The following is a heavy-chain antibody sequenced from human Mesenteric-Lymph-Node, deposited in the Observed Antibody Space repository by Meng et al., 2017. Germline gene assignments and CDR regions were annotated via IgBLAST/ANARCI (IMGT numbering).Heavy chain of an antibody. J-gene: IGHJ4*02. CDR3: ARVGSSGWYLL. D-gene: IGHD6-19*01. Sequence: ASVKVSCKTSGFSFTEYYIHWVRQAPGQGLEWMGWINPNSGGTNYAQKFQGRVTMTRDTSISTAYMELSRLRSDDTAVYYCARVGSSGWYLLWGQGTLVTVSS. CDR1: GFSFTEYY. V-gene: IGHV1-2*02. CDR2: INPNSGGT.